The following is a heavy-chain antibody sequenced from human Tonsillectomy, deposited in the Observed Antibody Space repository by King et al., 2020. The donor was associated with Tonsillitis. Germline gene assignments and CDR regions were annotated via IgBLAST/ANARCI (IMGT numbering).Heavy chain of an antibody. J-gene: IGHJ4*02. CDR3: ARGTGEYYFDY. CDR1: GYYISSSYY. D-gene: IGHD7-27*01. CDR2: IYHSGST. V-gene: IGHV4-38-2*02. Sequence: QLQESGPGLVKPSETLSLTCTVSGYYISSSYYWGWIRQPPGKGLEWIGSIYHSGSTYYNPSLKSRVTISVDTSKNQFSLKLSSVTAADTAVYYCARGTGEYYFDYWGQGTLVTVSS.